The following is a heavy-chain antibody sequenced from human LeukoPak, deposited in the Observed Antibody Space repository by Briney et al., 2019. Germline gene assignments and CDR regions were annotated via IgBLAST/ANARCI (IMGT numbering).Heavy chain of an antibody. D-gene: IGHD2-15*01. CDR2: IYGGGNI. Sequence: PGGSLRLTCAASGFTVSSNYMNWVRQAPGKGLEWVSVIYGGGNIYYADSVKGRFTISRDNSKNTLYLQMNSLRAEDTAVYYCARGARYCSGGSCYSAFYFDYWGQGTLVTVSS. CDR3: ARGARYCSGGSCYSAFYFDY. J-gene: IGHJ4*02. V-gene: IGHV3-53*01. CDR1: GFTVSSNY.